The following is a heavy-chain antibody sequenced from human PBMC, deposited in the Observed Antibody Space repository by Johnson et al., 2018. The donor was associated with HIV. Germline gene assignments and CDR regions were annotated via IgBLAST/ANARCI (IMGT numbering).Heavy chain of an antibody. V-gene: IGHV3-30-3*01. Sequence: QMQLVESGGGVVQPGRSLRLSCAASGFTFSSYAMHWVRQAPGKGLEWVAVISYDGSNKYYADSVKGRFTISRDNSKNTLYLQMNSLRAEDTAVYYCASEGGVTMVDGFDIWGQGKMVTVSS. D-gene: IGHD3-10*01. CDR2: ISYDGSNK. CDR1: GFTFSSYA. CDR3: ASEGGVTMVDGFDI. J-gene: IGHJ3*02.